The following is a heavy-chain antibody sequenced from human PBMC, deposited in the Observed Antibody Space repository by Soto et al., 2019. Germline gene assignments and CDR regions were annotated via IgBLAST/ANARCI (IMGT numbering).Heavy chain of an antibody. V-gene: IGHV4-59*08. CDR2: IYYTGST. CDR1: GGSISPYY. Sequence: PSETLSLTCTVSGGSISPYYWTWIRQPPGKEPEWIAYIYYTGSTSYNPSLKSRVTISLDTSKNQFSLNLSSVTAADTAVYYCARHHRYCTGGSCYAVDSWGQRTLVTVSS. J-gene: IGHJ4*02. D-gene: IGHD2-15*01. CDR3: ARHHRYCTGGSCYAVDS.